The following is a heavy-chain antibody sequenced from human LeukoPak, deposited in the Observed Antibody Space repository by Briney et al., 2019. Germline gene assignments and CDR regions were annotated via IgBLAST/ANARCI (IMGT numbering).Heavy chain of an antibody. D-gene: IGHD1-26*01. CDR3: ATVPSLIVGATPPFDY. CDR1: GYTFTDYY. J-gene: IGHJ4*02. CDR2: VDPEDGET. V-gene: IGHV1-69-2*01. Sequence: GATVKISCKASGYTFTDYYMHWVQQAPGKGLEWMGRVDPEDGETIYAEKFQGRVTITADTSTDTAYMELSSLRSEDTAVYYCATVPSLIVGATPPFDYWGRGTLVTVSS.